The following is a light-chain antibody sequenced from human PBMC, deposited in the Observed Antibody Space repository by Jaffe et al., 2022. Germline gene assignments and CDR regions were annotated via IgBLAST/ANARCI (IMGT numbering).Light chain of an antibody. CDR1: SSDIGGYHY. V-gene: IGLV2-14*01. Sequence: QSALTQPASVSGSPGQSITISCSGTSSDIGGYHYVSWYQQHPGKAPELVIYEVINRPSGVSNRFSGSKSGNTASLTISGLQAEDEADYYCSSYTSSRIPVFGTGTKVTVL. CDR2: EVI. CDR3: SSYTSSRIPV. J-gene: IGLJ1*01.